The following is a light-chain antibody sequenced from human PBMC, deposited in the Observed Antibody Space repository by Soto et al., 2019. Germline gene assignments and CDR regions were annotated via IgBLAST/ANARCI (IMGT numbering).Light chain of an antibody. CDR1: QSVLYSSNNKNY. V-gene: IGKV4-1*01. CDR2: WAS. Sequence: DIVMTQSPDSLAVSLGERATINCKSSQSVLYSSNNKNYLVWYQQKPGQPPKLLIYWASTRESGVPDRFSGSGSGTDFTLTISSLQAEDGAVYYCQQYYSTPLPFGGGTKVEIK. CDR3: QQYYSTPLP. J-gene: IGKJ4*01.